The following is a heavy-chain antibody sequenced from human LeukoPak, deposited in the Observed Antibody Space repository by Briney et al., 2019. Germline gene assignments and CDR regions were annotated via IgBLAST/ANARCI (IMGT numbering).Heavy chain of an antibody. CDR3: AKDQYQLPRGWFDP. CDR2: ISGSGGST. J-gene: IGHJ5*02. D-gene: IGHD2-2*01. CDR1: GFTFSGYA. V-gene: IGHV3-23*01. Sequence: PGGSLRLSCAASGFTFSGYAMSWVRQAPGKGLEWVSAISGSGGSTYYADSVKGRFTISRDNSKNTLDLQKNSLRAEDTAVYYGAKDQYQLPRGWFDPWGQGTLVTVSS.